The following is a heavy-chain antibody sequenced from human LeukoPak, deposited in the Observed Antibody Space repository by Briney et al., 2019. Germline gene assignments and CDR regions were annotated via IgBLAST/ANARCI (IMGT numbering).Heavy chain of an antibody. V-gene: IGHV3-48*03. CDR2: LSSSGSTI. Sequence: GGSLRLSCAASGFTFSSYEMNWVRQAPGKGLEWVSYLSSSGSTIYYADSVKGRFTISRDNAKNSLYLQMNSLRAEDTAVYYCAREDNDSSGWYYFDYWGQGTLVTVSS. D-gene: IGHD6-19*01. CDR3: AREDNDSSGWYYFDY. J-gene: IGHJ4*02. CDR1: GFTFSSYE.